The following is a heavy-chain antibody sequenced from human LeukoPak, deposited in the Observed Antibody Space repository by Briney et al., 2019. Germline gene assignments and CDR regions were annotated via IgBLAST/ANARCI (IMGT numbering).Heavy chain of an antibody. Sequence: PSETLSLTCAVYGGSFSGYYWSWIRQPPGKGLEWIGEINHSGSTNYNPSLKSRVTISVDTSKNQFSLKLSSVTAADTAVYYCARRGLSGYDFNWFDPWGQGTLVTVSS. CDR2: INHSGST. V-gene: IGHV4-34*01. J-gene: IGHJ5*02. D-gene: IGHD5-12*01. CDR3: ARRGLSGYDFNWFDP. CDR1: GGSFSGYY.